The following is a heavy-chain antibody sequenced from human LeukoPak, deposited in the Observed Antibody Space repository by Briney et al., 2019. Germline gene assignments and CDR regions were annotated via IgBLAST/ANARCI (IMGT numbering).Heavy chain of an antibody. CDR1: GFTVSSSY. CDR3: ARDRLVVTAIGGFDC. D-gene: IGHD2-21*02. CDR2: ISGAGTT. Sequence: GGSLRLSCAASGFTVSSSYMSWVRQAPGKGLEWVSIISGAGTTYYADSVKGRFTISRDNSKNTVYLQVNSLRDEDTAVYYCARDRLVVTAIGGFDCWGQGTLVTVSS. J-gene: IGHJ4*02. V-gene: IGHV3-66*01.